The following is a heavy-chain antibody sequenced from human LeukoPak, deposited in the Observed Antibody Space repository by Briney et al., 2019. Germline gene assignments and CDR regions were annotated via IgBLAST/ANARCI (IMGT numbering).Heavy chain of an antibody. CDR2: ISGTGRNT. V-gene: IGHV3-23*01. CDR3: AKDPHKTGWNDFDY. J-gene: IGHJ4*02. CDR1: GFPFSTYA. D-gene: IGHD1-1*01. Sequence: GGSLRLSCAASGFPFSTYAMSWVRQAPGKGLEWVSAISGTGRNTYYADSVKGRLTISRDNSKDTLYLQMNRLRAEDTAVYYCAKDPHKTGWNDFDYWGQGTLVTVSS.